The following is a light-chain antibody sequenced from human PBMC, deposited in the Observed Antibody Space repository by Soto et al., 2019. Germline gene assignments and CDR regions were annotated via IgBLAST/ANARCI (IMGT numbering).Light chain of an antibody. Sequence: GDRVVITCRASESISSWLAWYQQKPGKAPKLLIYKASTLKSGVPSRFSGSGSGTEFTLTISSLQPDDFATYYCQHYNSYSEAFGQGTKV. J-gene: IGKJ1*01. CDR2: KAS. CDR1: ESISSW. CDR3: QHYNSYSEA. V-gene: IGKV1-5*03.